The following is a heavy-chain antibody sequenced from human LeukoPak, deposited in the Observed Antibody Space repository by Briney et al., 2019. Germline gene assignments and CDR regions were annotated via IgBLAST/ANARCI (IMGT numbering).Heavy chain of an antibody. D-gene: IGHD1-26*01. CDR1: GFTFSDYY. Sequence: GGSLRLSCAASGFTFSDYYMSWIRQAPGKGLEWVSYISSSGSTIYYADSVKGRFTISRDNSKNTLYLQMNSLRAEDTAVYYCAKGPGSYYSDYWGQGTLVTVSS. CDR2: ISSSGSTI. CDR3: AKGPGSYYSDY. J-gene: IGHJ4*02. V-gene: IGHV3-11*01.